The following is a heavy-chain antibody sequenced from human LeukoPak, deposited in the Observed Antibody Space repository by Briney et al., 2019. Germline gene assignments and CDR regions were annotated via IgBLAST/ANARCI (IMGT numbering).Heavy chain of an antibody. D-gene: IGHD1-26*01. J-gene: IGHJ4*02. V-gene: IGHV3-7*01. Sequence: GGSLRLSCEASGFTFSTYWMTWVRQAPGKGLEWVANIKEDGSEKSYVDSVKGRFPISKDNAKNSLYLQMNSLRAEDTAVYYCARIHSGSYYMGFDYWGQGALVTVSS. CDR3: ARIHSGSYYMGFDY. CDR2: IKEDGSEK. CDR1: GFTFSTYW.